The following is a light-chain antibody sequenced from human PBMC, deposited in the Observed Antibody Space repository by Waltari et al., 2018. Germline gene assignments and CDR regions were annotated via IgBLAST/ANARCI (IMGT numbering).Light chain of an antibody. CDR3: QQGYNMPLT. V-gene: IGKV1-6*01. CDR2: KAS. Sequence: IQLTQSPSSLSASVGDRVTITCRASQAISNNLAWYQQKSGKVPYLLIYKASTLHTGVPSRFSGSGSGTDFTLTISSLQPEDFATYYCQQGYNMPLTFGGGTKVEIK. CDR1: QAISNN. J-gene: IGKJ4*01.